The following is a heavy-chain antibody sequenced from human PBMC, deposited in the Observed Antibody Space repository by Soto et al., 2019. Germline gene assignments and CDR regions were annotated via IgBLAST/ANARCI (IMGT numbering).Heavy chain of an antibody. CDR2: ITGAGGVT. Sequence: GGSLRLSCAASGFTFSYYAMSWVRQAPGKGLEWVSAITGAGGVTYYADSVKGRFTISRDNSKNTLHLQMNSLRAEDTALYYCAKKPDCSHGVCFDSWGQGTLVTVSS. V-gene: IGHV3-23*01. J-gene: IGHJ4*02. D-gene: IGHD2-8*01. CDR1: GFTFSYYA. CDR3: AKKPDCSHGVCFDS.